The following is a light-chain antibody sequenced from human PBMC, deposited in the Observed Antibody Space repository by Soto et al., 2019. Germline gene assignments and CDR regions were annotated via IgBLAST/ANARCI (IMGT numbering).Light chain of an antibody. J-gene: IGKJ1*01. V-gene: IGKV3-15*01. CDR1: QSVSAN. Sequence: EIVLTQSPAALSVSLGERVTLSCRASQSVSANLAWYQQRPGQAPRLLIYDISTRAPDTPDRFSGSGSATEFTLTISSLQSEDSAVYYCQQYNIWPPWTFGQGTKVDI. CDR3: QQYNIWPPWT. CDR2: DIS.